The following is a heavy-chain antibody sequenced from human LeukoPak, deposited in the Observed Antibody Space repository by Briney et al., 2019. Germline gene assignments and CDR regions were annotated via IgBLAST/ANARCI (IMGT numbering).Heavy chain of an antibody. CDR3: ARDRHDFWSGYPTDGHYFDY. CDR2: IYYSGST. J-gene: IGHJ4*02. CDR1: GGSISSSSYY. Sequence: SETLSLTCTVSGGSISSSSYYWGWIRQPPGKGLEWIGSIYYSGSTYYNPSLKSRVTTSVDTSKNQFSLKLSSVTAADTAVYYCARDRHDFWSGYPTDGHYFDYWGQGTLVTVSS. D-gene: IGHD3-3*01. V-gene: IGHV4-39*07.